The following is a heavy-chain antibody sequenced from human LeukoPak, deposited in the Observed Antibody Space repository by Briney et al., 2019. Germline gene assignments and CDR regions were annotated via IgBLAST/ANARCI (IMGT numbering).Heavy chain of an antibody. CDR3: ASHSSSWYGFDH. Sequence: GGSLRLSCAASGFTVSNNYMSWVRQAPGKGLEWVSVIYSGGSTYYADSVKGRFTISRDNSNNTLYLQMNSLRAEDTAVYYCASHSSSWYGFDHWGQGTLVTVSS. J-gene: IGHJ4*02. V-gene: IGHV3-53*01. CDR2: IYSGGST. CDR1: GFTVSNNY. D-gene: IGHD6-13*01.